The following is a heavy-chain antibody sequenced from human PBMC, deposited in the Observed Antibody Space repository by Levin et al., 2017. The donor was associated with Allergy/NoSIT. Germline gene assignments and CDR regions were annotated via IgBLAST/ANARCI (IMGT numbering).Heavy chain of an antibody. CDR1: GFTFSSYS. D-gene: IGHD6-19*01. V-gene: IGHV3-21*01. CDR2: ISSDITAI. Sequence: PGGSLRLSCAASGFTFSSYSMNWVRQAPGRGLEWVSSISSDITAIYYGDSVKGRFIISRDNAKNSLYLQMNSLRAEDTAVYYCARFTAVAGFDYWGQGTLVTVSS. CDR3: ARFTAVAGFDY. J-gene: IGHJ4*02.